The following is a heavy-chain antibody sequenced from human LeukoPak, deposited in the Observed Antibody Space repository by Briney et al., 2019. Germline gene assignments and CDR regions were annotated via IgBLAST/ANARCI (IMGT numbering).Heavy chain of an antibody. J-gene: IGHJ4*02. CDR3: ATDPAYCGGDCYLDY. D-gene: IGHD2-21*02. CDR1: GYTLTELS. Sequence: ASVKVSCKVSGYTLTELSMHWVRQAPGKGLEWMGGFDPEDGETIYAQKFQGRVTMTEDTSTGTAYMELSSLRSEDTAVYYCATDPAYCGGDCYLDYWGQGTLVTVSS. CDR2: FDPEDGET. V-gene: IGHV1-24*01.